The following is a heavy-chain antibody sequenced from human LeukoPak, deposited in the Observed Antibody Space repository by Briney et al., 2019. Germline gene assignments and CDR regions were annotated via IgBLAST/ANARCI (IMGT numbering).Heavy chain of an antibody. CDR2: IKEDGSEN. D-gene: IGHD5-24*01. CDR1: GFTFSRYW. CDR3: VRDGDDFNFDY. J-gene: IGHJ4*02. V-gene: IGHV3-7*01. Sequence: PGGSLRLSCAASGFTFSRYWMTWVRQAPGKGLEWVANIKEDGSENSYVESVKGRFTISRDNAKNTLYLQMSSLRAEDTAVYFCVRDGDDFNFDYWGQGSLVTVSS.